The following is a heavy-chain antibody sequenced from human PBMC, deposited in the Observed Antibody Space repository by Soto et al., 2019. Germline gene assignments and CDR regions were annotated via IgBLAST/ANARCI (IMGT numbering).Heavy chain of an antibody. D-gene: IGHD3-3*01. J-gene: IGHJ4*02. CDR2: IYWDDDK. Sequence: KESGPTVVRPTETLTLTCRFSGFSLTTSGVGVGWIRQSPGKAPEWLALIYWDDDKRYSASLKSRLTITKDTSKNQVVLTVXXXXXXXXXXXXXXXXXXXXXXXXXXXXAIYFDFWGQGTPVAVSS. CDR3: XXXXXXXXXXXXXXXAIYFDF. V-gene: IGHV2-5*02. CDR1: GFSLTTSGVG.